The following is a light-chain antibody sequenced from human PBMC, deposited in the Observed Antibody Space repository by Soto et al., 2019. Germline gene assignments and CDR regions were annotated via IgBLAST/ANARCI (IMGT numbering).Light chain of an antibody. J-gene: IGKJ1*01. CDR1: QSVSSN. CDR2: GAS. CDR3: XXXXNWPPET. Sequence: EIVLTQSPGTLSLSPGERATLSCRASQSVSSNLAWYQQKPGQAPRLLIYGASTRATGIPARFSGSGSGTGFTLTISSLQSEDFAVYYXXXXXNWPPETFGQGTKVDIK. V-gene: IGKV3-15*01.